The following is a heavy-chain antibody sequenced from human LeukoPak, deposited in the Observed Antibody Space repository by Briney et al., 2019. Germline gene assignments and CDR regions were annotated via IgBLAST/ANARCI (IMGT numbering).Heavy chain of an antibody. J-gene: IGHJ2*01. CDR3: ARDPRSAWYFDL. Sequence: GGSLRLSCAASGFTFSSYSMNWVRQAPGKGLEWVSSISSSSSYIYYADSVKGRFTISRDNAKNSLYLQMNSLRAEDTAVYYCARDPRSAWYFDLWGRGTLVTVSS. CDR1: GFTFSSYS. D-gene: IGHD6-25*01. V-gene: IGHV3-21*01. CDR2: ISSSSSYI.